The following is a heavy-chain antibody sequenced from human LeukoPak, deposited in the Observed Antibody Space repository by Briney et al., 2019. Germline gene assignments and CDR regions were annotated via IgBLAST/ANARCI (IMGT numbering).Heavy chain of an antibody. Sequence: GGSLRLSCAASGFTLSSYNMHWVRQPPGKGLMWLSRTNEDGSYAEFADSVKGRFTISRDNAKNTVYLQMNSLRTEDTAVYFCGRINYNGDYWGRGTLVTVSS. J-gene: IGHJ4*02. CDR1: GFTLSSYN. CDR2: TNEDGSYA. V-gene: IGHV3-74*03. CDR3: GRINYNGDY. D-gene: IGHD3-10*01.